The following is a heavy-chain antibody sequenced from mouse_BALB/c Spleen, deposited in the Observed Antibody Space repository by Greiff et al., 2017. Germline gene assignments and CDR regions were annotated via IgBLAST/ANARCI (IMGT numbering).Heavy chain of an antibody. CDR1: GYTFTSYW. D-gene: IGHD2-4*01. CDR2: IYPGDGDT. Sequence: QVQLQQSGAELARPGASVKLSCKASGYTFTSYWMQWVKQRPGQGLEWIGAIYPGDGDTRYTQKFKGKATLTADKSSSTAYMQLSSLASEDSAVYYCASGSTMIRGYYFDYWGQGTTLTVSS. V-gene: IGHV1-87*01. CDR3: ASGSTMIRGYYFDY. J-gene: IGHJ2*01.